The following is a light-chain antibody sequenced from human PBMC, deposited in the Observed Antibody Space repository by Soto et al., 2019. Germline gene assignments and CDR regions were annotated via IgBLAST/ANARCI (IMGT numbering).Light chain of an antibody. CDR3: QQYTSYPVS. CDR1: QSIGTW. V-gene: IGKV1-5*01. Sequence: DIQVTQSPATLSAFVGERVTISCRASQSIGTWLAWYQQKPGRAPKLLIYDASTWESGVPSRFSGSGSGTEFTLTISSLQPEDFAAYYCQQYTSYPVSFGQGTRLDI. J-gene: IGKJ5*01. CDR2: DAS.